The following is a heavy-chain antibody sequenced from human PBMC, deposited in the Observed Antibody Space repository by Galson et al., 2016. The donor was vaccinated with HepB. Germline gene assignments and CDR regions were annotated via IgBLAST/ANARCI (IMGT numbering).Heavy chain of an antibody. CDR1: GFTFSSNW. J-gene: IGHJ4*02. CDR3: ARDGCTGWYDFGF. CDR2: INYGGTNT. D-gene: IGHD6-19*01. V-gene: IGHV3-74*01. Sequence: SLRLSCAASGFTFSSNWMHWVRQAPGKGLVWVSRINYGGTNTDYADSVKGRFAISRDNAKNTLYLQMTNLRSEDTAVFYCARDGCTGWYDFGFWGQGSLVTVSS.